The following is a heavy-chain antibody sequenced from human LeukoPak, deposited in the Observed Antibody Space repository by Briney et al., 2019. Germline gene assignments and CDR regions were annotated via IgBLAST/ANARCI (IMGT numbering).Heavy chain of an antibody. CDR1: GYSFTSYW. V-gene: IGHV5-51*01. CDR3: ARQRLNLTPTLNWFDP. CDR2: IYPGDSDT. J-gene: IGHJ5*02. D-gene: IGHD3-9*01. Sequence: GESLKISCKGSGYSFTSYWIGWVRQMPGKGLEWMGIIYPGDSDTRYSPSFQGQVTISADKSISTAYLQWSSLKASDTAMYYCARQRLNLTPTLNWFDPWGQGTLVTVSS.